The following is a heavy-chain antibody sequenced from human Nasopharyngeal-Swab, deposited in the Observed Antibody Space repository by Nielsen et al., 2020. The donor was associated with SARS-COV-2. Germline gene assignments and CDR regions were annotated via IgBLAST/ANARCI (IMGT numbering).Heavy chain of an antibody. D-gene: IGHD3-16*01. CDR1: GYTFTGYY. Sequence: ASVKVSCKASGYTFTGYYIHWVRQAPGQGLEWMGRINPDSGGTSSAQRFQGRVTMTTDTSTRTAYMELRSLRSDDTAVYYCARVVNRPYVWGSYDAFDIWGQGTMVTVSS. V-gene: IGHV1-2*06. J-gene: IGHJ3*02. CDR2: INPDSGGT. CDR3: ARVVNRPYVWGSYDAFDI.